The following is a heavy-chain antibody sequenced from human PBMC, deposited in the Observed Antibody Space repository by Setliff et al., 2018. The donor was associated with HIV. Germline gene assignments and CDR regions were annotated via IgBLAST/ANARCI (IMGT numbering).Heavy chain of an antibody. J-gene: IGHJ6*02. V-gene: IGHV4-31*03. Sequence: PSETLSLTCSVSGDSVTSGGFFRSWIRQRPEKGLEWIGHMFYSGTTYYSPSLKSRVRISRDTSENQFSLKLTSVTAADTAVYYCARITIFVPGDPYFYGMDVWGQGTTVTVSS. CDR1: GDSVTSGGFF. D-gene: IGHD3-3*01. CDR3: ARITIFVPGDPYFYGMDV. CDR2: MFYSGTT.